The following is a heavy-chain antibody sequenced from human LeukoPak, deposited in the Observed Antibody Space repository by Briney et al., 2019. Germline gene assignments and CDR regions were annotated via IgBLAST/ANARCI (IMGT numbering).Heavy chain of an antibody. D-gene: IGHD2-15*01. CDR2: IYSGGST. CDR3: ARDQGPGVAGYGMDV. J-gene: IGHJ6*02. CDR1: GFTVSSNY. V-gene: IGHV3-53*01. Sequence: GGSLRLSCAASGFTVSSNYMSWVRQAPGKGLEWVSVIYSGGSTYYADSVKGRFTISRDNSKNTLYLQMNSLRAEDTAVYYCARDQGPGVAGYGMDVWGQGTTVTVSS.